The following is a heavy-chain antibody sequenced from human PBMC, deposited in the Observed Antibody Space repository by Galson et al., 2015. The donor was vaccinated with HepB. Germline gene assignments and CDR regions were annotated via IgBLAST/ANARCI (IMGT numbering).Heavy chain of an antibody. V-gene: IGHV1-3*01. CDR3: ARDGQGDFWSGYYGWMDS. D-gene: IGHD3-3*01. J-gene: IGHJ4*02. CDR2: INAGNGNT. Sequence: SVKVSCKAFGYTFISYAIHWVRQAPGQRPEWMGWINAGNGNTKYSQKLQGRVTITTDTSATTAYMELSSLSFEDTAVYYCARDGQGDFWSGYYGWMDSWGQGTLVTVSS. CDR1: GYTFISYA.